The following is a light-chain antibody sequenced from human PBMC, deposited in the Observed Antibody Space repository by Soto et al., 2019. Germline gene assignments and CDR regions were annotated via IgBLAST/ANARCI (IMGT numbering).Light chain of an antibody. Sequence: EIVLTQSPGTRSLSPGERATLSCRASQSVSSSYLAWYQQKPGQAPRVLIYGASTRATGIPDRFSGSGSGTEFTLTISRLQSEDFAVYYCQQYDNWPPWTVGQGTKVDIK. CDR3: QQYDNWPPWT. V-gene: IGKV3-20*01. CDR2: GAS. J-gene: IGKJ1*01. CDR1: QSVSSSY.